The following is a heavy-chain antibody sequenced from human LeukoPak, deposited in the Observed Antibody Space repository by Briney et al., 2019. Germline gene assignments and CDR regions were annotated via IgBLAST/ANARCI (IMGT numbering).Heavy chain of an antibody. J-gene: IGHJ4*02. CDR2: IYPGDSVT. Sequence: GESLKISCKGSGYSFTSYWIGWVRQMPGKGLEWMGIIYPGDSVTRYSPSFQGQVTISADKSISTACLQWSRLKASDTAMYYCARAGESSGWYYWGQGTLVTVSS. V-gene: IGHV5-51*01. D-gene: IGHD6-19*01. CDR1: GYSFTSYW. CDR3: ARAGESSGWYY.